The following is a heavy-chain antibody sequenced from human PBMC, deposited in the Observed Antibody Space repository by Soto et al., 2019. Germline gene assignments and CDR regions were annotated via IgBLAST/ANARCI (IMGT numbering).Heavy chain of an antibody. Sequence: SVKVSCKASGGTFSSYAISWVRQAPGQGLEWMGGIIPIFGTANYAQKFQGRVTITADESTSTAYMELSSLRSEDTAVYYCARDRNIVATIYNYYGMDVWGQGTTVTVSS. D-gene: IGHD5-12*01. CDR1: GGTFSSYA. CDR3: ARDRNIVATIYNYYGMDV. J-gene: IGHJ6*02. V-gene: IGHV1-69*13. CDR2: IIPIFGTA.